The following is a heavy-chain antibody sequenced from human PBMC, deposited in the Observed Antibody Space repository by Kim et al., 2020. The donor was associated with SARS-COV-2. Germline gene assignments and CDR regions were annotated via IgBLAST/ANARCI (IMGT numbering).Heavy chain of an antibody. CDR2: INPANGDT. V-gene: IGHV1-3*01. Sequence: ASVKVSCKASGYTFINYAMHWVRQAPGQRPEWMGWINPANGDTRYSQKFQGRVTTTRDTSATTVYMELTALRSEDTAVYYCARGQFGSMSNNWFDSWGQGTLVTVSS. CDR1: GYTFINYA. CDR3: ARGQFGSMSNNWFDS. D-gene: IGHD3-10*01. J-gene: IGHJ5*01.